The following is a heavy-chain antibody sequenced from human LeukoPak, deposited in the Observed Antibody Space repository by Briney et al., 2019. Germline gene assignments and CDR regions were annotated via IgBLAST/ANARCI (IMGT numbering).Heavy chain of an antibody. V-gene: IGHV3-48*03. CDR2: ISSSGSTI. CDR3: ARADYYYYVDV. CDR1: GFTFSSYE. Sequence: GGSLSLSCAASGFTFSSYEMNWVRQAPGRGREWVSYISSSGSTIYYADSVKGRFTISRDNAKYSLYLQMNSLRAEDTAVYYCARADYYYYVDVWGKGTTVTVSS. J-gene: IGHJ6*03.